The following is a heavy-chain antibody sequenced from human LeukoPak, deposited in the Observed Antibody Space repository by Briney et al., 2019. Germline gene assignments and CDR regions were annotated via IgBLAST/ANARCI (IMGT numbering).Heavy chain of an antibody. CDR3: ARAWDTAMVKTVMNYYYMDV. CDR1: GYTFTSYY. J-gene: IGHJ6*03. V-gene: IGHV1-46*01. D-gene: IGHD5-18*01. CDR2: INPSGGST. Sequence: ASVKVSCKASGYTFTSYYMHWVRHAPGQGLEWMGIINPSGGSTSYAQKFQGRVTMTRDTSTSTVYMELSSLRSEDTAVYYCARAWDTAMVKTVMNYYYMDVWGKGTTVTVSS.